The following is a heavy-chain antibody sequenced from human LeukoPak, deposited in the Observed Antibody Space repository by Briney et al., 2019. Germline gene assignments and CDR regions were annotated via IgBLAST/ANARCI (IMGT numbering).Heavy chain of an antibody. Sequence: ASVKVSCKVSGYSLSELSMHWVRQAPGKGLEWLGGFDPEDGETIYAQKFQGRVILTEDTYTDTTYMKLGSLRSEDTAVYYCATYQYIWKYFDYWGQGTLLTVSS. CDR2: FDPEDGET. D-gene: IGHD1-1*01. V-gene: IGHV1-24*01. J-gene: IGHJ4*02. CDR1: GYSLSELS. CDR3: ATYQYIWKYFDY.